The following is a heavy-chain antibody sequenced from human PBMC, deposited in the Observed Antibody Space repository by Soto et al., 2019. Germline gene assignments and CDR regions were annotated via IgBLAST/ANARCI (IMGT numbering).Heavy chain of an antibody. Sequence: GGSLRLSCAASGFTVSDNYVTWVRQAPGKGLEWVSVIYAGGDTFYGDSVKGRFTISRDNSENMVYLQMRSLRAEDTAVYYCARGLGLCSGGACYEYWGQGTVVTVSS. CDR2: IYAGGDT. V-gene: IGHV3-53*01. CDR1: GFTVSDNY. CDR3: ARGLGLCSGGACYEY. J-gene: IGHJ4*02. D-gene: IGHD2-15*01.